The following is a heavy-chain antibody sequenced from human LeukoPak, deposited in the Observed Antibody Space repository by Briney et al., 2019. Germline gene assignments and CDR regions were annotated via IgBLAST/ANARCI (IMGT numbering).Heavy chain of an antibody. Sequence: ASVKVSCKASGFAFSKYYLHWVRPAPGQGLEWLGWINLNSGATKYAQKFQGRVTMTEDTSTDTAYMELSSLRSEDTVVYYCATVNRVVPILYYFDYWGQGTLVTVSS. CDR2: INLNSGAT. CDR1: GFAFSKYY. CDR3: ATVNRVVPILYYFDY. V-gene: IGHV1-2*02. J-gene: IGHJ4*02. D-gene: IGHD2-15*01.